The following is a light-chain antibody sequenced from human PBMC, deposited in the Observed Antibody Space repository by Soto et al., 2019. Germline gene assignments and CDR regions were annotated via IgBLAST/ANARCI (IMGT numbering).Light chain of an antibody. Sequence: EIVLTQSPGTLSLSPGESATLSCKASESIYINSFAWYYQKPGQPPRLLIYCASTRDTGIPDRFSGSGSGTDFVLSIDRMEVEDSGIYYCQQYGASPFTFGPGTRVDIK. CDR2: CAS. CDR3: QQYGASPFT. J-gene: IGKJ3*01. CDR1: ESIYINS. V-gene: IGKV3-20*01.